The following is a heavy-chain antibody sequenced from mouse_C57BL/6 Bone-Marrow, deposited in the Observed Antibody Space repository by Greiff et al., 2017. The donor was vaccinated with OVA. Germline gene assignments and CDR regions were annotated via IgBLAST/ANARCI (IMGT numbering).Heavy chain of an antibody. V-gene: IGHV1-55*01. Sequence: VQLQQPGAELVKPGASVKMSCKASGYTFTSYWITWVKQRPGQGLEWIGDIYPGSGSTNYNEKFKSKATLTVDTSSSTAYMQLSSLTSEDSAVYYCATYYSNWGYYFDYWGKGTTLTVSS. CDR2: IYPGSGST. J-gene: IGHJ2*01. D-gene: IGHD2-5*01. CDR3: ATYYSNWGYYFDY. CDR1: GYTFTSYW.